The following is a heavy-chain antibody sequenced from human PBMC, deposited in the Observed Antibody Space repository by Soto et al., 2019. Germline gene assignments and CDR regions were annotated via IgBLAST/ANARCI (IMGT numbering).Heavy chain of an antibody. CDR3: ARVSDFYMRAGNLDY. CDR2: ISFDESKE. Sequence: QVQLVESGGGVVQPGRSLRLSCAASAFTFNFYSMHWVRQAPGKGLEWVAVISFDESKEFYADSVKGRFTISRDNSNNPLYLQMNSLRSEDTAVYYCARVSDFYMRAGNLDYWCQGSLVTVSS. D-gene: IGHD3-3*01. CDR1: AFTFNFYS. V-gene: IGHV3-30-3*01. J-gene: IGHJ4*02.